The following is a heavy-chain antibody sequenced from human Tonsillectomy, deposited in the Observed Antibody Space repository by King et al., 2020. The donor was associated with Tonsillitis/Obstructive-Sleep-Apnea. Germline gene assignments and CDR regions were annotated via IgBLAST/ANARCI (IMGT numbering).Heavy chain of an antibody. CDR2: INHNGNT. J-gene: IGHJ4*02. Sequence: VQLPQWGAGLLKPSETLSLTCAVYGESFSGYYWSWIRQPPGKGLEWIGEINHNGNTDYNPSLKSRVTISVDTSKNHFSLTLTSVSATDTAVYYCARGRRTYLDYWGQGTLVTVSS. D-gene: IGHD1-7*01. CDR1: GESFSGYY. CDR3: ARGRRTYLDY. V-gene: IGHV4-34*01.